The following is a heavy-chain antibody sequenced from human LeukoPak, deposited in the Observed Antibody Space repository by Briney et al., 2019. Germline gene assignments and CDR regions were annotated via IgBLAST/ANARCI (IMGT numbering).Heavy chain of an antibody. Sequence: GGSLRLSCAASGFTFSSYAMSWVRQAPGKGLEWVSAISGSGGSTYYADSVKGRFTISRDNSKNTLYLQMNSLRAEDTAVYYCAKVPAWGSYRYTFDYRGQGTLVTVSS. D-gene: IGHD3-16*02. J-gene: IGHJ4*02. CDR3: AKVPAWGSYRYTFDY. V-gene: IGHV3-23*01. CDR1: GFTFSSYA. CDR2: ISGSGGST.